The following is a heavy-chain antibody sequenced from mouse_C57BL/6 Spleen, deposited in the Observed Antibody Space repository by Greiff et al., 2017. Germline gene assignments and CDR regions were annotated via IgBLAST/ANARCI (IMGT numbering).Heavy chain of an antibody. CDR2: IDPSDSYT. CDR3: ARPPSGTGWYFDV. CDR1: GYTFTSYW. V-gene: IGHV1-50*01. D-gene: IGHD3-3*01. J-gene: IGHJ1*03. Sequence: QVQLQQPGAELVKPGASVKLSCKASGYTFTSYWMQWVKQRPGQGLEWIGEIDPSDSYTNYNQKFKGKATLTVDTSSSTAYMQLSSLTSEDSAVYYCARPPSGTGWYFDVWGTGTTVTVSS.